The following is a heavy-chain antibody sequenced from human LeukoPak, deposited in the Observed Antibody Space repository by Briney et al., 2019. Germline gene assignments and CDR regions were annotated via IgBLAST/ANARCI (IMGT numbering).Heavy chain of an antibody. Sequence: GGSLRLSCAASGFTFSSYAMHWVRQAPGKGLEWVAVISYDGSNKYYADSVKGRFTIPRDNSKNTLYLQMNSLGAEDTAVYYCARDWASIVPAAIFYYFDYWGQGTLVTVSS. V-gene: IGHV3-30-3*01. J-gene: IGHJ4*02. CDR3: ARDWASIVPAAIFYYFDY. CDR2: ISYDGSNK. D-gene: IGHD2-2*02. CDR1: GFTFSSYA.